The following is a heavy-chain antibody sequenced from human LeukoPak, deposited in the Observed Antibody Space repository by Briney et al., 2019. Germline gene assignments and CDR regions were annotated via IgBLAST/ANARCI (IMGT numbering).Heavy chain of an antibody. CDR1: GYTFTNYY. J-gene: IGHJ4*02. CDR2: INPNSGGT. D-gene: IGHD3-22*01. CDR3: ARAEYDYYDSSGYFWVYGY. V-gene: IGHV1-2*02. Sequence: ASVKVSCKASGYTFTNYYMHWVRQAPGQGLQWMGWINPNSGGTNYAQKFQGRVTMTRDTSISTAYMELSRLRSDDTAVYYCARAEYDYYDSSGYFWVYGYWGQGTLVTVSS.